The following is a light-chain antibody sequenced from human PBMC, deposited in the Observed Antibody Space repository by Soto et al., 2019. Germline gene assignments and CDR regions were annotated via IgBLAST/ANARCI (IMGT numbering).Light chain of an antibody. CDR1: SGYNNYA. J-gene: IGLJ2*01. CDR3: QTWGTAIHDVV. CDR2: LNSDGSH. Sequence: QPVLTQSPSASASLGASVKLTCTLSSGYNNYAIAWHQQQPEKGPRYLMKLNSDGSHSQGDGIPDRFSGSSSGAERHLTISSLQSEDEADYYCQTWGTAIHDVVFGGGTKVTVL. V-gene: IGLV4-69*02.